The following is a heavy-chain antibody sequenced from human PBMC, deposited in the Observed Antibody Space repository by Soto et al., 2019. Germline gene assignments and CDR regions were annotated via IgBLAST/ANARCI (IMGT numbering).Heavy chain of an antibody. CDR2: IKSKPDGGTM. J-gene: IGHJ4*02. V-gene: IGHV3-15*07. D-gene: IGHD2-15*01. CDR3: ATVRTGERITGHFDS. CDR1: GLTFNYAW. Sequence: EVQLVESGGGFVEPGGSLRLSCAASGLTFNYAWMSWVRQAPGKGLEWFGRIKSKPDGGTMDYAAPAKSRLTVSRDDSKTPLDLRTPSLPTEDTATYVGATVRTGERITGHFDSWGRGPLVSASS.